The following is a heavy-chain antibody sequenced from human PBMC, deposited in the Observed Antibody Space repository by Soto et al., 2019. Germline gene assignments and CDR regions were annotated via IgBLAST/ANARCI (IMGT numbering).Heavy chain of an antibody. D-gene: IGHD6-19*01. CDR2: ISSSSSTI. V-gene: IGHV3-48*01. Sequence: GSLRLSCAASGFTFSSYSMNWVRQAPGKGLEWVSYISSSSSTIYYADSVKGRFTISRDNSKNTLYLQVNSLRPEDTAVYYCARTTAVAGTPEFDYWGQGTLVTVSS. CDR3: ARTTAVAGTPEFDY. J-gene: IGHJ4*02. CDR1: GFTFSSYS.